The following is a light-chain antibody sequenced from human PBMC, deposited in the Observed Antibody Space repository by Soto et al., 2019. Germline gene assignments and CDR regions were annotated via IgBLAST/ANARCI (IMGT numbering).Light chain of an antibody. CDR2: AAS. Sequence: DIQMTQSPSSLSASVGDRVTISCRASQGISNYLAWYQQKPGKVPKLLIYAASTLQSGVPSRFSGSGSGTDFTPTISSLQPEDVATYYCQHYKMYSPWTFGQGTKVDIK. J-gene: IGKJ1*01. V-gene: IGKV1-27*01. CDR1: QGISNY. CDR3: QHYKMYSPWT.